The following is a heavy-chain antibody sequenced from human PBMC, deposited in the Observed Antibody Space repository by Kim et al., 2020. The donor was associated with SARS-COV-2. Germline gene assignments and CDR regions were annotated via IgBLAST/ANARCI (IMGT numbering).Heavy chain of an antibody. J-gene: IGHJ4*01. D-gene: IGHD2-21*02. CDR2: ISYDGSNK. CDR1: GFTFSSYG. V-gene: IGHV3-30*18. Sequence: GGSLRLSCAASGFTFSSYGMHWVRQAPGKGLEWVAVISYDGSNKYYADSVKGRFTISRDNSKNTLYLQMNSLRAEDTAAYYCAKDRPRTHCGGDCYTFD. CDR3: AKDRPRTHCGGDCYTFD.